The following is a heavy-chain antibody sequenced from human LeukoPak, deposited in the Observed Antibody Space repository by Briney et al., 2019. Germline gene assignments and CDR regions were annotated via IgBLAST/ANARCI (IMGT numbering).Heavy chain of an antibody. Sequence: GGSLRLSCAASGFTFSSYGMHWVRQAPGKGLEWVAVIWYDGSNKYYADSVKGRFTISRDNSKNTLYLQMNSLRAKDTAVYYCARDVRYFDWLSLVDYWGQGTLVTVSS. J-gene: IGHJ4*02. CDR3: ARDVRYFDWLSLVDY. D-gene: IGHD3-9*01. CDR2: IWYDGSNK. CDR1: GFTFSSYG. V-gene: IGHV3-33*01.